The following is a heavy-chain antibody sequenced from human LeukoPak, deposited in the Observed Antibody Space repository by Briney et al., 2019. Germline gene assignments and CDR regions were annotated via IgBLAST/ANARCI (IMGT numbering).Heavy chain of an antibody. D-gene: IGHD4-23*01. CDR1: GGSISSGGYY. Sequence: SETLSLTCTVSGGSISSGGYYWSWIRQHPGKGLEWIGYIYYSGSAYYNPSLKSRVTISVDTSKNQFSLKLSSVTAADTAVYYCARADTVVINYFDYWGQGTLVTVSS. CDR3: ARADTVVINYFDY. V-gene: IGHV4-31*03. CDR2: IYYSGSA. J-gene: IGHJ4*02.